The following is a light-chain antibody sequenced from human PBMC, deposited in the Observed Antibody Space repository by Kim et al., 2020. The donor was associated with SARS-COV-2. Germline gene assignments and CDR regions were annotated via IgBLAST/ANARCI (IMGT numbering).Light chain of an antibody. CDR3: QSYDSSLYV. V-gene: IGLV1-40*01. J-gene: IGLJ1*01. Sequence: QSVLTQPPSVSGAPGQRVTISCTGSSSSIGAGYDVHWYQQLPGIAPKLLIYDNSNRPSGVPDRFSGSKSGISASLAITGLQAEDEADYYCQSYDSSLYVFGTGTKVTVL. CDR2: DNS. CDR1: SSSIGAGYD.